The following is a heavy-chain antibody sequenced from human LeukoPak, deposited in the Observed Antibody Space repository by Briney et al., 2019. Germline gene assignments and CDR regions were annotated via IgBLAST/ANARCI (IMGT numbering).Heavy chain of an antibody. CDR1: RFTFSSYA. D-gene: IGHD7-27*01. CDR2: ISYDGSNK. Sequence: GGSLRLSCAASRFTFSSYAMHWVRQAPGKGLEWVAVISYDGSNKYYADSVKGRFTISRDNSKNTLYLQMNSLRAEDTAVYYCARDNWGSGMGNDYWGQGTLVTVSS. CDR3: ARDNWGSGMGNDY. V-gene: IGHV3-30-3*01. J-gene: IGHJ4*02.